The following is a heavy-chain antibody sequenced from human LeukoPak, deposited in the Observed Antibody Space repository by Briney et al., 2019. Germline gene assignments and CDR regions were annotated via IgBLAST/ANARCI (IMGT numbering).Heavy chain of an antibody. V-gene: IGHV1-69*04. J-gene: IGHJ4*02. CDR1: GGTFSSYA. D-gene: IGHD2-21*02. CDR2: IIPILGIA. CDR3: ASTAGVVTATTNRYFDY. Sequence: SVKVSCKASGGTFSSYAISWVRQAPGQGLEWMGRIIPILGIANYAQKFQGRVTITADKSTSTAYMELSSLRSEDTAVYYYASTAGVVTATTNRYFDYWGQGTLVTVSS.